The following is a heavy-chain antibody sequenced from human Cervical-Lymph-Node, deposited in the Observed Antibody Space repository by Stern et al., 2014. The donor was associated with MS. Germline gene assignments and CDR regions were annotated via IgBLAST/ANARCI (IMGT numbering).Heavy chain of an antibody. V-gene: IGHV3-53*01. D-gene: IGHD3-16*01. J-gene: IGHJ4*02. Sequence: EDQLVESGGGLIQPGGSLRLSCAASGITVSNNYMSWVRQAPGKGLACVALIYSAGTTYYADSVKGRFTISRDRSNNTVYLQMNSLRVDDTAVYYCARDPPADSLGSWGWGQGTLVTVSS. CDR2: IYSAGTT. CDR1: GITVSNNY. CDR3: ARDPPADSLGSWG.